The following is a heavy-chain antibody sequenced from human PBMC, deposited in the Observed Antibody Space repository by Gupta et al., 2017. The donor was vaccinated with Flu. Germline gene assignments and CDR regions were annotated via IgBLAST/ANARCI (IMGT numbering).Heavy chain of an antibody. CDR3: ASIGLAAGYSYGNFDY. CDR1: A. J-gene: IGHJ4*01. CDR2: IIPIFGTA. D-gene: IGHD5-18*01. V-gene: IGHV1-69*06. Sequence: AISGVRKAPGQGLEWMVGIIPIFGTATYAQKFQCRVTITADKSTSTAYMELSSLRSEDTAVYYCASIGLAAGYSYGNFDYWGHGTLVTVSS.